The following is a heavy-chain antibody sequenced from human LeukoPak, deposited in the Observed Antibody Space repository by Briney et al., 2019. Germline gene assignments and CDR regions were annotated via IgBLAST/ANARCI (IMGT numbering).Heavy chain of an antibody. D-gene: IGHD3-22*01. V-gene: IGHV4-34*01. CDR2: INHSGST. Sequence: SETLSLTCAVYGGSFSGYYWSWIRQPPGKGLEWIGEINHSGSTNYNPSLKSRVTISVDTSKNQFSLKLSSVTAADTAVYYCARDSSGYPDAFDIWGQGTMVTVSS. CDR1: GGSFSGYY. CDR3: ARDSSGYPDAFDI. J-gene: IGHJ3*02.